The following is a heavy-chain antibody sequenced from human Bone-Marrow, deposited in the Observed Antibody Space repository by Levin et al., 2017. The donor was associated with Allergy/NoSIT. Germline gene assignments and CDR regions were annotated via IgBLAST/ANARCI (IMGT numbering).Heavy chain of an antibody. V-gene: IGHV1-18*01. J-gene: IGHJ4*02. CDR1: AYQFDSYG. D-gene: IGHD6-19*01. CDR2: ISISKGDT. Sequence: ESLKISCRGSAYQFDSYGISWVRQAPGQGLEWMGWISISKGDTNYAQKFQGRVTLTRDISTQTAYMELKRLRSDDTAVYYCARDAAYRSDWLSDFWGQGTRVTVSS. CDR3: ARDAAYRSDWLSDF.